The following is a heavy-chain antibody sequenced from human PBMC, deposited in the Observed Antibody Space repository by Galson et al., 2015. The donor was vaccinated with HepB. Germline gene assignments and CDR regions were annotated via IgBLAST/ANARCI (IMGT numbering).Heavy chain of an antibody. D-gene: IGHD1-26*01. Sequence: SVKVSCKVSGYTLTELSIHWVRQAPGKRPEWVGYFDPEDGETVYTSQGRVTLTADTSTDTAYLDLSSLTSEDTALYFCATFSPKSRVGATTLDIWGQGTLVTVSS. J-gene: IGHJ4*02. CDR2: FDPEDGET. V-gene: IGHV1-24*01. CDR1: GYTLTELS. CDR3: ATFSPKSRVGATTLDI.